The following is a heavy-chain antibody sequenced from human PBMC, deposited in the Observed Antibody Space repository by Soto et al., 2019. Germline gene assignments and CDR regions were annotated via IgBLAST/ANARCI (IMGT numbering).Heavy chain of an antibody. J-gene: IGHJ3*02. CDR1: GGSISSGDYY. V-gene: IGHV4-30-4*08. Sequence: PSETLSLTCTVSGGSISSGDYYWSWIRQPPGKGLEWIGVIYYSGITYYNPSLESRLFMSVDTSKNQFSLKLSSVTAADTAVYYCARPLTPLRGTDAFDIWGQGTMGTVS. CDR3: ARPLTPLRGTDAFDI. CDR2: IYYSGIT. D-gene: IGHD1-1*01.